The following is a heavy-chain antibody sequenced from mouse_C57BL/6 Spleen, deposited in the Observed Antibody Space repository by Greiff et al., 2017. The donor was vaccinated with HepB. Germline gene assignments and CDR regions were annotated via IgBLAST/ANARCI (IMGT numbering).Heavy chain of an antibody. CDR1: GYAFSSYW. CDR2: IYPGDGDT. D-gene: IGHD1-1*01. Sequence: VQGVESGAELVKPGASVKISCKASGYAFSSYWMNWVKQRPGKGLEWIGQIYPGDGDTNYNGKFKGKATLTADKSSSTAYMQLSSLTSEDSAVYFCARRGITTVVARAMDYWGQGTSVTVSS. J-gene: IGHJ4*01. V-gene: IGHV1-80*01. CDR3: ARRGITTVVARAMDY.